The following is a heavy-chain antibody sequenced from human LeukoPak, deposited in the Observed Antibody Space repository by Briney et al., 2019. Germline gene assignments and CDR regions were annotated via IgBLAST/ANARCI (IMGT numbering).Heavy chain of an antibody. V-gene: IGHV3-21*06. Sequence: GGSLRLSWAPSGFTFTDYSMNWVRQAPGKGLEWVASISTVSTYTFYADSVKGRFSISRDNVRNLLYLQMSSLGAEDTAVYYCARDGSGFYLYNYMDVWGKGTTVTVSS. D-gene: IGHD6-25*01. CDR1: GFTFTDYS. J-gene: IGHJ6*03. CDR3: ARDGSGFYLYNYMDV. CDR2: ISTVSTYT.